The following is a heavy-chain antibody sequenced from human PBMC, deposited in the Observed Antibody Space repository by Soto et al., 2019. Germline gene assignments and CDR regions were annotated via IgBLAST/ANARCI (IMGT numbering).Heavy chain of an antibody. J-gene: IGHJ5*02. CDR1: GFTFSRYA. CDR2: LSGSGGST. CDR3: ARDSVTRDPGWFDP. D-gene: IGHD4-17*01. V-gene: IGHV3-23*01. Sequence: EVQLLESGGGLVQPGGSLRLSCAVSGFTFSRYAMSWVRQAPGKGLEWVSGLSGSGGSTYYADSVKGRFTISRDNSKNTLYLQMNSLRAEDTAVYYCARDSVTRDPGWFDPWGQGTLVTVSS.